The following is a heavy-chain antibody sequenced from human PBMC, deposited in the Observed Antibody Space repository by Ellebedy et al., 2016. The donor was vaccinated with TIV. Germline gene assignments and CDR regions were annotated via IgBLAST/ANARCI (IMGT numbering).Heavy chain of an antibody. CDR3: ARRVWGSGDNGMDYGMGV. V-gene: IGHV2-70*11. D-gene: IGHD4-17*01. J-gene: IGHJ6*02. CDR2: IDWDDDK. Sequence: SGPTLVKPTQTLTLTCTFSGFSLSTSGMCVSWIRQPPGKALEWLARIDWDDDKYYSTSLKTRLTVSKDTSKNQVVLTMTNMDPVDTGTYYCARRVWGSGDNGMDYGMGVWGQGTTVTVSS. CDR1: GFSLSTSGMC.